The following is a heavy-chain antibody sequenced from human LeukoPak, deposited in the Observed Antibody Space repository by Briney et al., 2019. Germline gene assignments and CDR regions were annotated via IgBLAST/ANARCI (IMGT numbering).Heavy chain of an antibody. CDR2: IYYSGST. CDR3: AISGGCSGGSCVSDGLFDY. D-gene: IGHD2-15*01. J-gene: IGHJ4*02. Sequence: PSETLSLTCAVYGGSFSGYYWSWIRQHPGKGLEWIGYIYYSGSTYYNPSLKSRVTISVDTSKNQFSLKLSSVTAADTAVYYCAISGGCSGGSCVSDGLFDYWGQGTLVTVSS. V-gene: IGHV4-31*11. CDR1: GGSFSGYY.